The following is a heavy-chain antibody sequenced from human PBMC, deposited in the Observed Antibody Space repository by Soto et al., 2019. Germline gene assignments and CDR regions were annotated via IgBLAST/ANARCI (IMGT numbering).Heavy chain of an antibody. CDR1: VGTFSSYA. J-gene: IGHJ5*02. CDR3: ARVYYYDSSGYQGWFGT. CDR2: IIPIFGTA. V-gene: IGHV1-69*01. Sequence: QVQLVQSGAEVKKPGSSVKVSCKASVGTFSSYAISWVRQSPGQGLEWLGGIIPIFGTANYVQKFQCRVTSTGYESTSTAYMESRSLRSEAKSVYYCARVYYYDSSGYQGWFGTWGQGPLVTVSA. D-gene: IGHD3-22*01.